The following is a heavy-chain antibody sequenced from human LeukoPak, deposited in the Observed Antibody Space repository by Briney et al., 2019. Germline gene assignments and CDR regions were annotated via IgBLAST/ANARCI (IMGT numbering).Heavy chain of an antibody. CDR1: GSTFSSYA. CDR2: ISGSGGST. V-gene: IGHV3-23*01. CDR3: AKDSPVNIVVVPAANS. Sequence: GGSLRLSCAASGSTFSSYAMSWVRQAPGKGLEWVSAISGSGGSTYYADSVKGRFTISRDNSKHTLYLQMNSLRAEGTAVYYCAKDSPVNIVVVPAANSWGQGTRATVSS. D-gene: IGHD2-2*01. J-gene: IGHJ4*02.